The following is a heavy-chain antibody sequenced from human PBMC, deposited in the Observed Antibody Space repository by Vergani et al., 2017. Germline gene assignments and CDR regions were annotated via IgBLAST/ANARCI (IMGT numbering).Heavy chain of an antibody. CDR1: GFTFSSYS. CDR2: ISGSGGST. J-gene: IGHJ4*02. Sequence: EVQLVESGGGLVKPGGSLRLSCAASGFTFSSYSMNWVRQAPGKGLEWVSAISGSGGSTYYADSVKGRFTISRDNSKNTLYLQMNSLRAEDTAVYYCANSGATILLLDYWGQGTLVTVSS. CDR3: ANSGATILLLDY. V-gene: IGHV3-23*04. D-gene: IGHD5-24*01.